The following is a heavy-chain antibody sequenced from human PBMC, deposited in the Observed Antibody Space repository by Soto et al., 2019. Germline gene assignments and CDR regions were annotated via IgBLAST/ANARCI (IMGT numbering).Heavy chain of an antibody. V-gene: IGHV1-18*04. CDR2: ISAHNGNT. D-gene: IGHD3-3*01. Sequence: QVQLVQSGAEVKKPGASVKVSCKASGYTFTSYGISWVRQAPGQGLEWKGWISAHNGNTNYAQKLQGRVTMTTDTSTSTAYMELRSLRSDDTAVYYCARDSERLSTGYYGMDVWGQGTTVTVSS. J-gene: IGHJ6*02. CDR3: ARDSERLSTGYYGMDV. CDR1: GYTFTSYG.